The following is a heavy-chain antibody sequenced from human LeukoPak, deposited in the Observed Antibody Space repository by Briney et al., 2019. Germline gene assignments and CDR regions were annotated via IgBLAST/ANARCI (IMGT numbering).Heavy chain of an antibody. CDR2: IYTSGST. CDR1: GGSISSGSYY. Sequence: PSETLSLTCTVSGGSISSGSYYWSWIRQPAGKGLEWIGRIYTSGSTNYNPSLKSRVTISVDTSKNQFSLKLSSVTAADTAVYYCARSQMTTVTTGDWYFDLWGRGTLVTVSS. J-gene: IGHJ2*01. CDR3: ARSQMTTVTTGDWYFDL. V-gene: IGHV4-61*02. D-gene: IGHD4-17*01.